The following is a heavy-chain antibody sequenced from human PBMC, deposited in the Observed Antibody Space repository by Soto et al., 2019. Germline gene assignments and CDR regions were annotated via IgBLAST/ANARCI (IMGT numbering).Heavy chain of an antibody. D-gene: IGHD2-2*01. V-gene: IGHV3-11*06. CDR1: GFTFSDYY. CDR3: ARDPLGGQLRSAYYYGMDV. J-gene: IGHJ6*02. Sequence: GGSLRLSCAASGFTFSDYYMSWIRQAPGKGLEWVSYISSSSSYTNYADSVKGRFTISRDNAKNSLYLQMNSLRAEDTAVYYCARDPLGGQLRSAYYYGMDVWGQGTTVTVSS. CDR2: ISSSSSYT.